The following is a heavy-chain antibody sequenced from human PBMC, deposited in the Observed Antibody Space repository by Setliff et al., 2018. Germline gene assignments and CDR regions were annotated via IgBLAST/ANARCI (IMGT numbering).Heavy chain of an antibody. J-gene: IGHJ1*01. D-gene: IGHD6-13*01. CDR1: GFTFSNYG. CDR3: ALSSSWFKDFQH. Sequence: PGGSLRLSCAASGFTFSNYGMSWVRQAPGKGLEWASAISGSGSTTFYADSVKGRFTISRDNSKDTVYLQMSSLRAEDTAIYYCALSSSWFKDFQHWGQGTLVTVSS. CDR2: ISGSGSTT. V-gene: IGHV3-23*01.